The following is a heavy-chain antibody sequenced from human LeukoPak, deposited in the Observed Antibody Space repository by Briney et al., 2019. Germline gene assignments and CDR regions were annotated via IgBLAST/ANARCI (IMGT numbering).Heavy chain of an antibody. Sequence: QSGGSLRLYCAASGFDFSTYAMSWVRQAPGKGLEWGSGIGGGDTHYADSVKGRFTISRDNSKSTVELHMSSLRVEDTAVYYCAKDGQSFNSMWDYLDSWGRGTLVTVSS. D-gene: IGHD1-26*01. J-gene: IGHJ4*02. CDR2: IGGGDT. CDR1: GFDFSTYA. CDR3: AKDGQSFNSMWDYLDS. V-gene: IGHV3-23*01.